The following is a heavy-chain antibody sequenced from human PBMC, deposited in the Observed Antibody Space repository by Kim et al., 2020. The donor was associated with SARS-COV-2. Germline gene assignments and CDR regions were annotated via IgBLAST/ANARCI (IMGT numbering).Heavy chain of an antibody. V-gene: IGHV1-46*01. CDR2: ST. CDR3: AKGRVGAFDY. J-gene: IGHJ4*02. Sequence: STSYAQKFQGRVTMTRDTSTSTVYMELSSLRSEDTAVYYCAKGRVGAFDYWGQGTLVTVSS. D-gene: IGHD1-26*01.